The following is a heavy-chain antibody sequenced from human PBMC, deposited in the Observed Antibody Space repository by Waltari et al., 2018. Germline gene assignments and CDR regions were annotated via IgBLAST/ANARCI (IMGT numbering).Heavy chain of an antibody. J-gene: IGHJ4*02. CDR1: GYTFTSYA. D-gene: IGHD3-3*01. Sequence: QVQLVQSGAEVKKPGASVKVSCKDSGYTFTSYAMLWVPQAPGQRREWMGWINAGNGNTKYSQKFQGRVTITRDTSASTAYMELSSLRSDDTAVYYCARWSGSLDYWGQGTLVTVSS. V-gene: IGHV1-3*01. CDR3: ARWSGSLDY. CDR2: INAGNGNT.